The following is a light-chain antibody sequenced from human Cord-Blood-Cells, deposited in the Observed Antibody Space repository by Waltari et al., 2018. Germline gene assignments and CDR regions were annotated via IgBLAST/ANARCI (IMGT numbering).Light chain of an antibody. Sequence: SALALPAPVCGSPGPPITISCTVTRSDVGGYNSVSWYQQHPGKAPKLMIYEVSKRPSGVSNRFSGSKSGNTASLTISGLQAEDEADYYCSSYTSSSTLYVFGTGTKVTVL. V-gene: IGLV2-14*01. CDR1: RSDVGGYNS. CDR2: EVS. CDR3: SSYTSSSTLYV. J-gene: IGLJ1*01.